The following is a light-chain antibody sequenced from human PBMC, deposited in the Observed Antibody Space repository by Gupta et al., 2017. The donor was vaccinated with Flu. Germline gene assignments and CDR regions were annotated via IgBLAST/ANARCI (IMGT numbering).Light chain of an antibody. V-gene: IGKV2-30*01. Sequence: DVVMTQSPLFLAVTLGQPASISCRSSQGLVYSDGNTYLHWFQQRPGQSPRRLIHLGSSRDSGVPDRFSGSGSGTYFTLRISRVEADDVGVYYCRQGAHWPWTFGQGTKVEI. CDR1: QGLVYSDGNTY. J-gene: IGKJ1*01. CDR2: LGS. CDR3: RQGAHWPWT.